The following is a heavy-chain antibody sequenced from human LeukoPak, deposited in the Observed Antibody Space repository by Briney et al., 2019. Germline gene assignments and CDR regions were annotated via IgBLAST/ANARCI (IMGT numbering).Heavy chain of an antibody. J-gene: IGHJ3*02. V-gene: IGHV3-23*01. D-gene: IGHD2-21*02. CDR3: AKGHIVVVTASSDAFDI. CDR2: ISGSGGST. Sequence: GGSLRLSCAASGFTFSSYAMSWVRPAPGKGLEWVSAISGSGGSTYYADSVKGRFTISRDNSKNTLYLQMNSLRAGDTAVYYCAKGHIVVVTASSDAFDIWGQGTMVTVSS. CDR1: GFTFSSYA.